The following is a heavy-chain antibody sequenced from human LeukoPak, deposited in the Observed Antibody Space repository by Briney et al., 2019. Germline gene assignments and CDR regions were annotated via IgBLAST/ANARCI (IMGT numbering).Heavy chain of an antibody. CDR3: AKDRGVGATRMSVGYYYGMDV. CDR1: GFTFSSYG. J-gene: IGHJ6*02. D-gene: IGHD1-26*01. V-gene: IGHV3-30*18. CDR2: ISYDGSNK. Sequence: GGSLRLSCAASGFTFSSYGMHWVRQAPGKGLEWVAVISYDGSNKYYAGSVKGRFTISRDNSKNTLYLQTNSLRAEDTAVYYCAKDRGVGATRMSVGYYYGMDVWGQGTTVTVSS.